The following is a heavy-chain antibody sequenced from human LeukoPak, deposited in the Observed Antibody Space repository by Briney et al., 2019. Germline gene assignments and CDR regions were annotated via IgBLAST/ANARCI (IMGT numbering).Heavy chain of an antibody. CDR1: GFTFSNAW. Sequence: GGSLRLSCAASGFTFSNAWMSWVRQAPGKGLEWVGRIKTKTDGGTTDYAAPVKDRFTISRDDSKNSLYLQMNSLKTEDTAAYYCTASYYDSSGYRVWGQGTLVTVSS. V-gene: IGHV3-15*01. CDR2: IKTKTDGGTT. D-gene: IGHD3-22*01. CDR3: TASYYDSSGYRV. J-gene: IGHJ4*02.